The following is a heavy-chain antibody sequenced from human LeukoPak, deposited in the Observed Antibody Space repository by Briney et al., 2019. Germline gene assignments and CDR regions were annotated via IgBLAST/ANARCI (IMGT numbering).Heavy chain of an antibody. Sequence: SETLSLTCTVSGGSISSSSYYWGWIRQPPGKGLEWIGSIYYSGSTYHNPSLKSRVTISVDTSKNQFSLKLSSVTAADTAVYYCARDRVTMIVVVMAGAFDIWGQGTMVTVSS. J-gene: IGHJ3*02. V-gene: IGHV4-39*07. CDR1: GGSISSSSYY. CDR3: ARDRVTMIVVVMAGAFDI. CDR2: IYYSGST. D-gene: IGHD3-22*01.